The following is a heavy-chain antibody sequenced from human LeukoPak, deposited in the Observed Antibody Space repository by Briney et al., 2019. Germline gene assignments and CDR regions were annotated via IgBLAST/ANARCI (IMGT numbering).Heavy chain of an antibody. D-gene: IGHD1-14*01. Sequence: KPGGSLRLSCAASGFTFSSYSMNWVRQAPGKGLERVSSISSSSSYIYYADSVKGRFTISRDNAKNSLYLQMNSLRAEDTAVYYCARDGSPRTHYYYYYYMDVWGKGTTVTVSS. V-gene: IGHV3-21*01. CDR2: ISSSSSYI. J-gene: IGHJ6*03. CDR1: GFTFSSYS. CDR3: ARDGSPRTHYYYYYYMDV.